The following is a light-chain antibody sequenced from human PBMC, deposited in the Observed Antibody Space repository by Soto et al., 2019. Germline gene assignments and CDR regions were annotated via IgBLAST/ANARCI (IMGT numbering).Light chain of an antibody. CDR3: AAWDDSLNGYV. J-gene: IGLJ1*01. Sequence: QSVLTQPPSASGTPGQRVTISCSGSSSNIGSNTVSWYQQLPGKAPKLLIYSNNQRPSGVPDRFSGSKSGTSASLAISGLQSEDEADYYCAAWDDSLNGYVFGTGTQLTVL. CDR1: SSNIGSNT. CDR2: SNN. V-gene: IGLV1-44*01.